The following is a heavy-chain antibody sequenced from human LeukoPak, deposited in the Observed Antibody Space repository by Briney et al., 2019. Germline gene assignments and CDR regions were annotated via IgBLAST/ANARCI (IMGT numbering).Heavy chain of an antibody. CDR3: AKGGTVVTPFDY. CDR1: GFTFSSYG. CDR2: IRYDGTNK. J-gene: IGHJ4*02. D-gene: IGHD4-23*01. V-gene: IGHV3-30*02. Sequence: GGSLRLSCAASGFTFSSYGMHWVRQAPGKGLEWVAFIRYDGTNKYYADSVKGRFTISRDNSKNTLYLQMNSLRAEDTAVYYCAKGGTVVTPFDYWGQGTLVTVSS.